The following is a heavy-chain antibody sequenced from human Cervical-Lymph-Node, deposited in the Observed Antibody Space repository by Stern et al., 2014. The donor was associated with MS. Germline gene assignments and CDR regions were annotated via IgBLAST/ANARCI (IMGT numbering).Heavy chain of an antibody. CDR3: ARENEGYGMDV. J-gene: IGHJ6*02. Sequence: QAQLVQSGAEVKKPGSSVKVSCKASGGTFSSYAINWVRQAPGQGLEWMVWIIPSFGTANYAQKFQGRVTIAADESTSTADMERSSLRSEDAAVYYCARENEGYGMDVWGQGTTVTVSS. CDR1: GGTFSSYA. D-gene: IGHD1-1*01. V-gene: IGHV1-69*01. CDR2: IIPSFGTA.